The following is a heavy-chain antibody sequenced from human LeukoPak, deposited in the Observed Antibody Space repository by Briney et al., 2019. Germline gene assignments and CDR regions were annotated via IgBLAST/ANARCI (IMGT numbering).Heavy chain of an antibody. CDR3: ARGRIAAARAFDY. V-gene: IGHV4-59*12. CDR2: IYYSGST. Sequence: SETLSLTCTVSGGSISSYYWSWIRQPPGKGLEWIGYIYYSGSTNYDPSLKSRVTISVDTSKNQFSLKLSSVTAADTAVYYCARGRIAAARAFDYWGQGTLVTVSS. J-gene: IGHJ4*02. D-gene: IGHD6-13*01. CDR1: GGSISSYY.